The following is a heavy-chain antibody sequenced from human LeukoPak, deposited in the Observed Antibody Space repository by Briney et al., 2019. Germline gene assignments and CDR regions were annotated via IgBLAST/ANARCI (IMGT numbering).Heavy chain of an antibody. V-gene: IGHV3-73*01. CDR2: IRSKANSYAT. D-gene: IGHD2-15*01. Sequence: GGSLRLSCAASGFTFSGSAMHWVRQASGKGLEWVGRIRSKANSYATAYAASVKGRFTISRDDSKNTAYLQMNSLKTEDTAVYYCARALGYCSGGSCYNVIGYYFDYWGQGTLVTVSS. J-gene: IGHJ4*02. CDR1: GFTFSGSA. CDR3: ARALGYCSGGSCYNVIGYYFDY.